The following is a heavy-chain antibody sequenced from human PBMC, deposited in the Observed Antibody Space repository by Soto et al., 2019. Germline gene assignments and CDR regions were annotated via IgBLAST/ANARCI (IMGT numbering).Heavy chain of an antibody. CDR2: IIPILGIA. V-gene: IGHV1-69*02. Sequence: SVKVSCKASGGTFSSYTISWVRQAPGQGLEWMGRIIPILGIANYAQKFQGRVTITADKSTSTAYMELSSLRSEDTAVYYCAKGDDYGDSFDAFDIWGQGTMVTVSS. CDR1: GGTFSSYT. J-gene: IGHJ3*02. CDR3: AKGDDYGDSFDAFDI. D-gene: IGHD4-17*01.